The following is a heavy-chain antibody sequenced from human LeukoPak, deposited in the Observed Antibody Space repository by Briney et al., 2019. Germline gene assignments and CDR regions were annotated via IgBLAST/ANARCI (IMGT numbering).Heavy chain of an antibody. CDR2: IWYDGSNK. Sequence: GGSLRLSCAASGFTFSSYGMHWVRQAPGKGLEWVAVIWYDGSNKYYADSVKGRFTISRDNSKNTLYLQMNSLRAEDTAVYYCAKEMTTVVTDDAFDIWGQGTMVTVSS. CDR1: GFTFSSYG. J-gene: IGHJ3*02. V-gene: IGHV3-33*06. CDR3: AKEMTTVVTDDAFDI. D-gene: IGHD4-23*01.